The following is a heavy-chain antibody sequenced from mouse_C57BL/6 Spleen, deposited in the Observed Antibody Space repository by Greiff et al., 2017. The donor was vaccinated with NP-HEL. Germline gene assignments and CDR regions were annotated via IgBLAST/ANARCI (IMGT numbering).Heavy chain of an antibody. D-gene: IGHD1-1*01. V-gene: IGHV5-6*01. CDR3: ARQDGSSFDY. CDR1: GFTFSSYG. Sequence: EVQGVESGGDLVKPGGSLKLSCAASGFTFSSYGMSWVRQTPDKRLEWVATISSGGSYTYYPDSVKGRFTISRDNAKNTLYLQMSSLKSEDTAMYYCARQDGSSFDYWGQGTTLTVSS. J-gene: IGHJ2*01. CDR2: ISSGGSYT.